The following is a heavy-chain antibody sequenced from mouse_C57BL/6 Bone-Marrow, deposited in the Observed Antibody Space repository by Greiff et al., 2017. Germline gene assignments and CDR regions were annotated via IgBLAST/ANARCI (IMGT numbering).Heavy chain of an antibody. CDR2: IDPSDSYT. CDR3: ARGDDGSSFFYAMDY. J-gene: IGHJ4*01. Sequence: QVQLQQPGAELVRPGTSVKLSCKASGYTFTSYWMHWVKQRPGQGLEWIGVIDPSDSYTNYNHKFKGKATLTVDTSSSTAYMQLSSLTSEDSAVYYCARGDDGSSFFYAMDYWGQGTSVTVSS. D-gene: IGHD1-1*01. CDR1: GYTFTSYW. V-gene: IGHV1-59*01.